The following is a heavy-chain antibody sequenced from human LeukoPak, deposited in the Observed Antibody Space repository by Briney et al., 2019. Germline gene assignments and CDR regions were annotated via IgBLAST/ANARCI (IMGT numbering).Heavy chain of an antibody. V-gene: IGHV1-8*03. CDR2: MNPNSGNT. J-gene: IGHJ5*02. CDR3: ARMSIWARFDP. Sequence: EASVKVSCKASGYTFTSYDINWVRQATGQGLEWMGWMNPNSGNTGYAQKFQGRVTITRNTSISTAYMELSSLRSEDTAVYYCARMSIWARFDPWGQGTLVTVSS. D-gene: IGHD6-6*01. CDR1: GYTFTSYD.